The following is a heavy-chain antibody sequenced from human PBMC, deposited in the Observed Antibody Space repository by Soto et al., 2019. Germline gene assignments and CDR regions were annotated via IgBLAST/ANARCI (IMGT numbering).Heavy chain of an antibody. V-gene: IGHV1-69*02. CDR2: FIPILGIA. CDR3: ATQAAAGTSYYYGMDV. J-gene: IGHJ6*02. Sequence: QVQLVQSGAEVKKPGSSVKVSCKASGGTFSSYTISWVRQAPGQGLEWMGRFIPILGIANYAQKFQGRVTITADKSTSTAYMEPSSLRSEDTAVYYCATQAAAGTSYYYGMDVWGQGTTVTVSS. D-gene: IGHD6-13*01. CDR1: GGTFSSYT.